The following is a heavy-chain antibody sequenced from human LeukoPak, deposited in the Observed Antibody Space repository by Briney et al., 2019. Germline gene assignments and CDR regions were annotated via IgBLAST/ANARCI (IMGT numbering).Heavy chain of an antibody. V-gene: IGHV4-34*01. CDR2: INHSGST. CDR1: GGSFSGYY. D-gene: IGHD1-20*01. J-gene: IGHJ3*02. CDR3: ARVDNWNQKAFDI. Sequence: MTSETLSLTCAVYGGSFSGYYWSWIRQPPGKGLEWIGEINHSGSTNYNPSLKSRVTISVDTSKNQFSLKLSSVTAADTVVYYCARVDNWNQKAFDIWGQGTMVTVSS.